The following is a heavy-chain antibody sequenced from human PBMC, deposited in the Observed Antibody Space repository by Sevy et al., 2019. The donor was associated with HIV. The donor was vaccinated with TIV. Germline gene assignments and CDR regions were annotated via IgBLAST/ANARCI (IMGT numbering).Heavy chain of an antibody. CDR1: GFTFSDFW. V-gene: IGHV3-30*18. Sequence: GGSLRLSCKASGFTFSDFWMQWVRQAPGKGLEWVAVISYHGRDKFYADSVKGRSTISRDNSKNILYLQMISLRAEDTAVYYCAKDFTGYNGMDVWGQGTMVTVSS. CDR2: ISYHGRDK. CDR3: AKDFTGYNGMDV. D-gene: IGHD3-9*01. J-gene: IGHJ6*02.